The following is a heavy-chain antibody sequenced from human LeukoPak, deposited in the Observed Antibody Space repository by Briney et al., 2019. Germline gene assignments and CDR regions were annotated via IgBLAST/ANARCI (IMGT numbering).Heavy chain of an antibody. Sequence: GRSLRLSRAASGFTFSSYGMHWVRQAPGKGLEWVGIIWYDGSGKYYADSVKGRFTISRDNSKNTVYLQMNSLRGEDTAVYYCARDPQYNVYYFHCWGQGTLVTVSS. J-gene: IGHJ4*02. CDR1: GFTFSSYG. CDR3: ARDPQYNVYYFHC. CDR2: IWYDGSGK. D-gene: IGHD1-1*01. V-gene: IGHV3-33*01.